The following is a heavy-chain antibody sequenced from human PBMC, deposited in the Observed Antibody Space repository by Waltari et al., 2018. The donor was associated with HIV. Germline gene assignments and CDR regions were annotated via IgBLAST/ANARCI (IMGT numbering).Heavy chain of an antibody. V-gene: IGHV4-38-2*01. CDR2: VFHRGRT. CDR3: ARQPAPDSTWFQIYFDY. CDR1: HFSISSGHY. D-gene: IGHD6-13*01. J-gene: IGHJ4*02. Sequence: QVQLQASGPGLVKPSDTLSLPCAVSHFSISSGHYWGWIRQSPGKGLEWIGRVFHRGRTVYKPCFRSRVSISVETSKNQFSLKLTSVTAADTAVYYCARQPAPDSTWFQIYFDYWGQGTVVTVSS.